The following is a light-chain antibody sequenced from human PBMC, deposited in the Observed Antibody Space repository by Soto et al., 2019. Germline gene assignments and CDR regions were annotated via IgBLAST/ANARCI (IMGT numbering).Light chain of an antibody. CDR3: QQYISSPRT. CDR2: DTS. J-gene: IGKJ1*01. Sequence: EVVMRQSPATLSVSPGEGATLSCRASQGIGDTLAWYQHKPGQTPRLLIYDTSSRATGIPDRFSGSGSGTDFTLTISRLEPEDFAVYYCQQYISSPRTFGQGTKVEIK. CDR1: QGIGDT. V-gene: IGKV3-20*01.